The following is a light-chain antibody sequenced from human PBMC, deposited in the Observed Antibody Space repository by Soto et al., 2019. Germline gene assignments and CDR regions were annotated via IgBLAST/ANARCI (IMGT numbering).Light chain of an antibody. CDR1: QSISSY. V-gene: IGKV1-39*01. CDR3: QQSYSTPPT. Sequence: DIQMTQSPSSLSASVGDRVTITCRASQSISSYLNWYQQKPGKAPKLLIYAASSLQSGGPSRFSGSGSGTDLPLTISSLQPEDFATYYCQQSYSTPPTFGQGTKVELK. J-gene: IGKJ1*01. CDR2: AAS.